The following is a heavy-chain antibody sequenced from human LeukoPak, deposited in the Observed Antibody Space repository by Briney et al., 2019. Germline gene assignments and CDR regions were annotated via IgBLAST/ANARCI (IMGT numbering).Heavy chain of an antibody. CDR1: GFTFSSYA. J-gene: IGHJ4*02. Sequence: GGPLRLSCAASGFTFSSYAMHWVRQAPGKGLEYVSAISSNGGSTYYANSVKGRFTISRDNSKNTLYLQMGSLRAEDMAVYYCARVGGEYDYWGQGTLVTVSS. D-gene: IGHD3-16*01. CDR3: ARVGGEYDY. CDR2: ISSNGGST. V-gene: IGHV3-64*01.